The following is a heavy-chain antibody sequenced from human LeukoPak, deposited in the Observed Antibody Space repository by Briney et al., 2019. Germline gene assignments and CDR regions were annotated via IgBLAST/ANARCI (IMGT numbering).Heavy chain of an antibody. V-gene: IGHV5-51*01. CDR2: IYPGDSDT. Sequence: GGSLKISLKGSGYRFTRYWIGWVRQMPGKGVEGMGIIYPGDSDTRYRQSFQGQVTISADKSISTAYLQLSSLTASDTAMYYCARHPTTATVTTGWFDPWGQGTLVTVSS. J-gene: IGHJ5*02. D-gene: IGHD4-17*01. CDR1: GYRFTRYW. CDR3: ARHPTTATVTTGWFDP.